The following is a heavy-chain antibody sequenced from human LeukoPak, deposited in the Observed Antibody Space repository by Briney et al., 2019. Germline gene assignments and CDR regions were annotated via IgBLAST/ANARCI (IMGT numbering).Heavy chain of an antibody. CDR3: ARDHGSAYYRAPRH. V-gene: IGHV1-46*01. J-gene: IGHJ4*02. D-gene: IGHD3-10*01. CDR2: INPSGGST. Sequence: ASVKVSCKASGYIFTNYYMHWVRQAPGQGLEWMGTINPSGGSTTYAQKFQGRVTMTRDTSTSTVYMELSSLRSEDTAVYYCARDHGSAYYRAPRHWGQGALVTVSS. CDR1: GYIFTNYY.